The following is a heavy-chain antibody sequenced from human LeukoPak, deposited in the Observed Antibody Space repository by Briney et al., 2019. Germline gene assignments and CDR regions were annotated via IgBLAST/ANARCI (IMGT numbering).Heavy chain of an antibody. D-gene: IGHD6-19*01. J-gene: IGHJ4*02. V-gene: IGHV3-30*04. CDR1: GFTFSSYA. Sequence: GGSLRLSCAASGFTFSSYAMHWVRQAPGKGLEWVAVISYDGSNKYYADSVKGRFTISRDNSKNTLYLQMNSLRAEDTAVYYCARDSSSGWSEVDFDYWGQGTLVTVSS. CDR3: ARDSSSGWSEVDFDY. CDR2: ISYDGSNK.